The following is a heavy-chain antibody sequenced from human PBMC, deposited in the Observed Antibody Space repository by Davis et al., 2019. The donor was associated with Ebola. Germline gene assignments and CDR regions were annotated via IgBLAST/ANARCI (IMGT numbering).Heavy chain of an antibody. CDR2: ISSSSSTI. D-gene: IGHD3-16*01. J-gene: IGHJ5*02. Sequence: GESLKISCAASGFTFSSYSMNWVRQAPGKGLEWVSYISSSSSTIYYADSVKGRFTISRDNAKNSLYLQMNSLRDEDTAVYYCARDHIDLWGWFDPWGQGTLVTVSS. CDR1: GFTFSSYS. CDR3: ARDHIDLWGWFDP. V-gene: IGHV3-48*02.